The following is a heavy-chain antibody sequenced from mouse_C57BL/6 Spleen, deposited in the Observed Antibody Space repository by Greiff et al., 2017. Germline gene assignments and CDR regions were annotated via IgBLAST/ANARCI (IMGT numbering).Heavy chain of an antibody. Sequence: QVKLQQPGAELVKPGASVKLSCKASGYTFTSYWMHWVKQRPGQGLEWIGMIHPNSGSTNYNEKFKSKATLTVDKSSSTAYMQLSSLTSEDSAVYYCGARGAYFDYWGQGTTLTVSS. CDR2: IHPNSGST. J-gene: IGHJ2*01. V-gene: IGHV1-64*01. CDR1: GYTFTSYW. CDR3: GARGAYFDY.